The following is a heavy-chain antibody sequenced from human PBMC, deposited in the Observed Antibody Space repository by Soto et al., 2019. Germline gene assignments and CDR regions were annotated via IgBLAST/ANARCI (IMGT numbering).Heavy chain of an antibody. V-gene: IGHV4-34*01. CDR3: ARGGSSDWQVALDI. J-gene: IGHJ3*02. Sequence: PPETLSLTCAVYAGSFSHYYWNWIRQSPGKGLEWIGKIKQSGSSNYNPSLRSRVSISVEMSKNQFSLRLTSVTAADTAVYYCARGGSSDWQVALDILGQGTMVT. D-gene: IGHD6-19*01. CDR1: AGSFSHYY. CDR2: IKQSGSS.